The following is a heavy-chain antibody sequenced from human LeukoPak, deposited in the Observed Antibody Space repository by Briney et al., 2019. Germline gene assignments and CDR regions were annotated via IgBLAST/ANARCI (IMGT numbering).Heavy chain of an antibody. V-gene: IGHV4-34*01. Sequence: PSETLSLTCAVYGGSFSGYYWSWIRQPPGKGLEWIGEINHSGSTNYNPSLKSRVTISVDTSKNQFSLKLSSVTAADTAVYYCARVRLYCSSTSCRWYYMDVWGKGTTVTVSS. CDR3: ARVRLYCSSTSCRWYYMDV. CDR1: GGSFSGYY. CDR2: INHSGST. D-gene: IGHD2-2*01. J-gene: IGHJ6*03.